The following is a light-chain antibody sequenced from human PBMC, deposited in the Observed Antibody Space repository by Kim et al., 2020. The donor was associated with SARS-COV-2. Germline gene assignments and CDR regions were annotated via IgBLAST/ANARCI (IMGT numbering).Light chain of an antibody. CDR2: GKN. CDR3: NSRDSNDNVV. CDR1: SLRSYY. V-gene: IGLV3-19*01. J-gene: IGLJ2*01. Sequence: VAWVQTVRITCQGDSLRSYYATWYQQKPGQAPILVIYGKNNRPSGIPDRFSGSSSGNTASLTITGTQAGDEADYYCNSRDSNDNVVFGGGTQLTVL.